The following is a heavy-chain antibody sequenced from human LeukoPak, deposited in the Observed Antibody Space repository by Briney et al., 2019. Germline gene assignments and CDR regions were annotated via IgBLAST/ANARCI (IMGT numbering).Heavy chain of an antibody. D-gene: IGHD2-15*01. V-gene: IGHV3-23*01. CDR3: AREGWIVVVVAATPAPFYYYYMDV. Sequence: SGSGGSTYYADSVKGRFTISRDNSKNTLYLQMNSLRAEDTAVYYCAREGWIVVVVAATPAPFYYYYMDVWGKGTTVTVSS. J-gene: IGHJ6*03. CDR2: SGSGGST.